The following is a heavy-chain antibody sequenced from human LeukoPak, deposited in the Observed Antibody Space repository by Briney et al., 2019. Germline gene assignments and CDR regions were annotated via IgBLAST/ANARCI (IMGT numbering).Heavy chain of an antibody. D-gene: IGHD6-13*01. CDR3: ARPPNIAAAGQD. CDR2: IKRDGSEK. J-gene: IGHJ4*02. Sequence: PGGSLRLSCAASGFTFSSYAMSWVRQAPGKGLEWVANIKRDGSEKYYVDSVKGRFTISRDNGKNLLYLQMNSLRADDTALYYCARPPNIAAAGQDWGQGTLVTVSS. V-gene: IGHV3-7*01. CDR1: GFTFSSYA.